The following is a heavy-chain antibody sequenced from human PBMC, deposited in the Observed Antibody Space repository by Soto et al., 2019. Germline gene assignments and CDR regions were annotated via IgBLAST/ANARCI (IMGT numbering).Heavy chain of an antibody. D-gene: IGHD2-2*01. Sequence: VGSLRLSCAASGFTFSSYEMNWVRQAPGKTLEWVSYISSAGDSSYYADSVKSRFTISRDNAKNSLYLQMNSLRVEDTAVYYCARVYCSTTTCHVQAFDSWGQGTLVTVSS. J-gene: IGHJ4*02. CDR1: GFTFSSYE. CDR3: ARVYCSTTTCHVQAFDS. CDR2: ISSAGDSS. V-gene: IGHV3-48*03.